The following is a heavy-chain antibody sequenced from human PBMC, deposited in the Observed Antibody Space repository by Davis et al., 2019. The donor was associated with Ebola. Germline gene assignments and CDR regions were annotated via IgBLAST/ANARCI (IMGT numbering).Heavy chain of an antibody. D-gene: IGHD6-13*01. CDR1: GFTFNSYG. CDR3: AKHSSSDAFDI. Sequence: SCAASGFTFNSYGMHWVRQAPGKGLEWVAVISYDGSNKYFADSVKGRFTISRDNSKNTLYLQMNSLRAEDTAVYYCAKHSSSDAFDIWGQGTMVTVSS. CDR2: ISYDGSNK. V-gene: IGHV3-30*18. J-gene: IGHJ3*02.